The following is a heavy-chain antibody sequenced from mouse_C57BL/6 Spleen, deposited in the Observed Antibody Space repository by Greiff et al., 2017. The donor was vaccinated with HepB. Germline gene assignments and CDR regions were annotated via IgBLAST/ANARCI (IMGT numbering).Heavy chain of an antibody. CDR3: ARARKADYYGSSLYYFDY. D-gene: IGHD1-1*01. J-gene: IGHJ2*01. CDR1: GYTFTSYW. V-gene: IGHV1-64*01. CDR2: IHPNSGST. Sequence: QVQLQQPGAELVKPGASVKLSCKASGYTFTSYWMHWVKQRPGQGLEWIGMIHPNSGSTNYNEKFKSKATLTVDKSSSTAYMQLSSLTSEDSAVYYCARARKADYYGSSLYYFDYWGQGTTLTVSS.